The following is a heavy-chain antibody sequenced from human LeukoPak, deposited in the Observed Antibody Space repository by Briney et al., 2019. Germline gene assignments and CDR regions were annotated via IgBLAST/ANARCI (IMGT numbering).Heavy chain of an antibody. CDR3: ARLRSQWLPQRGWFDP. CDR1: GGSISSYY. CDR2: IYYSGST. V-gene: IGHV4-59*01. D-gene: IGHD6-19*01. J-gene: IGHJ5*02. Sequence: SETLSLTCTVSGGSISSYYWSWIRQPPGKGLEWIGYIYYSGSTNYNPSLKSRVTISVDTSKNQFSLKLSSVTAADTAVYYCARLRSQWLPQRGWFDPWGQGTLVTVSS.